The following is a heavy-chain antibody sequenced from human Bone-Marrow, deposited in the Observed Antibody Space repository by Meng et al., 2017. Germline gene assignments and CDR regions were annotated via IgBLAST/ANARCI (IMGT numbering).Heavy chain of an antibody. CDR2: IKSDGSEK. CDR3: VRELRTVNSY. V-gene: IGHV3-7*01. CDR1: GFTFSSYW. Sequence: GESLKISCAAPGFTFSSYWMTWVRQAPGKGLEWVASIKSDGSEKYYVDSVKGRFTISRDNAKNSMYLQMSSLRAEDTAVYYCVRELRTVNSYWGQGTLVTVSS. J-gene: IGHJ4*02. D-gene: IGHD2/OR15-2a*01.